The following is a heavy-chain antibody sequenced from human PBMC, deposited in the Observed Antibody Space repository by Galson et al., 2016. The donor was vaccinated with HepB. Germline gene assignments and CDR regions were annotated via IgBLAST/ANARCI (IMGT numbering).Heavy chain of an antibody. CDR2: IFSVDAT. Sequence: SLRLSCAASGFTVSGKYMSWARQAPGKGLEWVAVIFSVDATYYRDSVKGRFTISRDNSKNTLYLQMNNLRAEDTAVYYCEGYSDPFDIWGRGTMVTVSS. V-gene: IGHV3-53*01. CDR1: GFTVSGKY. J-gene: IGHJ3*02. CDR3: EGYSDPFDI. D-gene: IGHD3-22*01.